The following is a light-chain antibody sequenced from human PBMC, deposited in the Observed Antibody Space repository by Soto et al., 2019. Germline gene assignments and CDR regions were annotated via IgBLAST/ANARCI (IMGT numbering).Light chain of an antibody. Sequence: QSVLTQPASVSGSPGQSIAISCTGTSSDVGGYNYVSWYQHHPGKVPRLMIYDVTNRPSGVSNRFSGSKSGNTASLTISGLQAEDEADYYCGSYTTSSTPYVFGTGTKLTVL. CDR3: GSYTTSSTPYV. V-gene: IGLV2-14*03. CDR2: DVT. CDR1: SSDVGGYNY. J-gene: IGLJ1*01.